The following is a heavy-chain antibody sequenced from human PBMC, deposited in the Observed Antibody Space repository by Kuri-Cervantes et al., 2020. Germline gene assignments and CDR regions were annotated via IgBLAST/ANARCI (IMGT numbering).Heavy chain of an antibody. J-gene: IGHJ4*02. CDR3: AKSNAGTTGAIDY. CDR1: GGSVSSGGYY. Sequence: SETLTLTCTVSGGSVSSGGYYWSWVRQPPGKGLGWIGYMHYAGSTNYNPSLKSRVTISTDGSKNQFSLKLSSLIPADTALYYCAKSNAGTTGAIDYWGQGALVTVSS. V-gene: IGHV4-61*08. D-gene: IGHD1-1*01. CDR2: MHYAGST.